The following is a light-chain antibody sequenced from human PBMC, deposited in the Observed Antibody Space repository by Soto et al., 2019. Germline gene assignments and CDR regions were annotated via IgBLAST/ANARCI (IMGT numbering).Light chain of an antibody. V-gene: IGLV4-69*01. CDR1: SGHSSYA. Sequence: QLVLTQSPSAYASLGASVKLTCTLSSGHSSYAIAWHQQQPEKGPRYLMKVNSDGSHSKGDGIPDRFSGSSSGAERYLTISSLQSEDEADYYCQTWGSGIYWVFGGGTKVTVL. CDR3: QTWGSGIYWV. CDR2: VNSDGSH. J-gene: IGLJ3*02.